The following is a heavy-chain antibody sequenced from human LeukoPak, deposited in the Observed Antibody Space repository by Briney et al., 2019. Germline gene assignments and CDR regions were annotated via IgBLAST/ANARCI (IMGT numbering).Heavy chain of an antibody. CDR1: GFTFSSYW. J-gene: IGHJ4*02. CDR3: ARGSTQYSSGWYGLDY. Sequence: GGSLRLSCAASGFTFSSYWMHWVRQAPGKGLVWVSRVNSDGSSTTYADSVKGRYTISRDNAKNTLYLQMNSLRAEDTAVYYCARGSTQYSSGWYGLDYWGQGTLVTVSS. CDR2: VNSDGSST. V-gene: IGHV3-74*01. D-gene: IGHD6-19*01.